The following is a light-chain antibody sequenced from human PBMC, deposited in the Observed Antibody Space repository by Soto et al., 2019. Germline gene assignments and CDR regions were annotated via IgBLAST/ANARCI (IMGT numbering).Light chain of an antibody. Sequence: DIQMTQSPSSLSVSVGDRVTITCRASQSISTHLNWYQHKPGKAPNLLIHAASNLQTGVPSRFSGSGSGTDFTLTISSLQPEDFATYDCQQSYNAPRTFGQGTRVEIK. CDR1: QSISTH. J-gene: IGKJ4*01. V-gene: IGKV1-39*01. CDR3: QQSYNAPRT. CDR2: AAS.